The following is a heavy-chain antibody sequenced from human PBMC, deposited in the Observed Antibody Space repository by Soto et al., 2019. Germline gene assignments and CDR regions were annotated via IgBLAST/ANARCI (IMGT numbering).Heavy chain of an antibody. CDR3: ARHAMVTAPFDY. CDR1: GGTFSSYT. CDR2: IIPILGIA. V-gene: IGHV1-69*02. D-gene: IGHD2-21*02. J-gene: IGHJ4*02. Sequence: QVQLVQSGAEVKKPGSLVKVSCKASGGTFSSYTISWVRQAPGQGLEWMGRIIPILGIANYAQKFQGRVTITADKSTSTAYMELSSLRSEDTAVYYCARHAMVTAPFDYWGQGTLVTVSS.